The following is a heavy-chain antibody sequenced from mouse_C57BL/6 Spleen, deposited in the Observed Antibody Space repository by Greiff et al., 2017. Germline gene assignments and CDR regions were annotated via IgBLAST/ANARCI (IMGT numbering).Heavy chain of an antibody. V-gene: IGHV5-6*01. Sequence: EVQVVESGGDLVKPGGSLKLSCAASGFTFSSYGMSWVRQTPDKRLEWVATISSGGSYTYYPDSVKGRFTIFRDNAKKTLDLEMSRLKSEDTAMYYCAREDYDEEGYFDYWGQGTTLTVSS. J-gene: IGHJ2*01. CDR1: GFTFSSYG. CDR2: ISSGGSYT. CDR3: AREDYDEEGYFDY. D-gene: IGHD2-4*01.